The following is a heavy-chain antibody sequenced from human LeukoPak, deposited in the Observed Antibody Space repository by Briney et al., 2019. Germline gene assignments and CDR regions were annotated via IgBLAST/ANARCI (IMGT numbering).Heavy chain of an antibody. CDR3: ARDTSSSWY. Sequence: GGSLRLSCAASGFTFSSYSMNWVRQAPGKGLEWVSYISSSSSTIYYADSVKGRFTISRDNAKNSLYLQMNSLRAEDTAVYYCARDTSSSWYWGQGTLVTVSS. CDR1: GFTFSSYS. J-gene: IGHJ4*02. V-gene: IGHV3-48*04. D-gene: IGHD6-13*01. CDR2: ISSSSSTI.